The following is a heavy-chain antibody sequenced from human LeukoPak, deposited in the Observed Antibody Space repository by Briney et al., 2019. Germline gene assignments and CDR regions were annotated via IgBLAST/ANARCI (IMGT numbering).Heavy chain of an antibody. CDR3: AREVITAQNFDY. CDR2: IYYSGST. CDR1: GGSISSYY. D-gene: IGHD1-20*01. Sequence: SETLSLTCTVSGGSISSYYWSWIRQPPGKGLEWIGYIYYSGSTYYNPSLKSRVTISVDTSKNQFSLKLSSVTAADTAVYYCAREVITAQNFDYWGQGTLVTVSS. J-gene: IGHJ4*02. V-gene: IGHV4-59*12.